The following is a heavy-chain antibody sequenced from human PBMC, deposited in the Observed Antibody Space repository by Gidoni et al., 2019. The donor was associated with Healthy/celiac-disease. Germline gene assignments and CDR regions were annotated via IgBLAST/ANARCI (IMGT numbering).Heavy chain of an antibody. Sequence: QVQLQQWGAGLLKPSETLSLTCAVYGRSFSGYYWSWIRQPPGKGLEWIGEINHSGSTNYNPSLKSRVTISVDTSKNQFSLKLSSVTAADTAVYYCARKRIAARLNYGMDVWGQGTTVTVSS. CDR3: ARKRIAARLNYGMDV. J-gene: IGHJ6*02. V-gene: IGHV4-34*01. CDR1: GRSFSGYY. CDR2: INHSGST. D-gene: IGHD6-6*01.